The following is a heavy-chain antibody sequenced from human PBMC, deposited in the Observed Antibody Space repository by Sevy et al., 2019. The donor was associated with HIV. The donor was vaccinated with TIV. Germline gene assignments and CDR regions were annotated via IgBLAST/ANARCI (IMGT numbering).Heavy chain of an antibody. CDR3: ARDHEFNYDSGSRSDGYNWFDP. D-gene: IGHD3-10*01. CDR1: GYTFTSYG. J-gene: IGHJ5*02. Sequence: ASVKVSCKASGYTFTSYGISWVRQAPGQGLEWMGWISAYNGNTIYAQKLQDRVTMTTYTSTSTAYMELRCLRSHDTAVYYCARDHEFNYDSGSRSDGYNWFDPWGQGTLVTVSS. V-gene: IGHV1-18*01. CDR2: ISAYNGNT.